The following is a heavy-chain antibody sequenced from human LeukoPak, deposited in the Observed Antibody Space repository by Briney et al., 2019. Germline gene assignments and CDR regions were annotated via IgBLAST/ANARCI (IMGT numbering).Heavy chain of an antibody. CDR2: INSDGSSA. CDR1: GFTFSSYW. D-gene: IGHD3-16*01. V-gene: IGHV3-74*01. CDR3: ARGGGLDV. Sequence: GGSLRLSCAASGFTFSSYWMHWVRQVPGKGLVWVSRINSDGSSATYADSVKGRFTISRDNAKNSLYLQMSNLRAEDTAVYFCARGGGLDVWGQGATVTVSS. J-gene: IGHJ6*02.